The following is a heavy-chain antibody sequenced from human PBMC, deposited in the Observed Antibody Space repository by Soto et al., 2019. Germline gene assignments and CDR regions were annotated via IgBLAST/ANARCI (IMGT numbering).Heavy chain of an antibody. CDR2: ISSSSSYI. V-gene: IGHV3-21*01. J-gene: IGHJ4*02. Sequence: PWGSLRLSCAASGFTFSSYSMNWVRQAPGKGLEWVSSISSSSSYIYYADSVKGRFTISRDNAKNSLYLQMNSLRAEDTAVYYCARNGLRYCSSTSCYVHYWGQGTLVTVSS. CDR3: ARNGLRYCSSTSCYVHY. CDR1: GFTFSSYS. D-gene: IGHD2-2*01.